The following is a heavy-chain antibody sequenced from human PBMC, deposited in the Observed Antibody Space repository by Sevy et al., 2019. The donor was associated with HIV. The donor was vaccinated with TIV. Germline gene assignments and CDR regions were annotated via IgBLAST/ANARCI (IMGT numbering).Heavy chain of an antibody. D-gene: IGHD4-17*01. Sequence: RGSLRLSCAASGFIFSSYYFHWVRQAPGKGLEWVAFISFDGDNKYYADSVKGRFTVSRDNSKTTLYLEMNGLTTEDTAVYYCTRTVTTHYYYGMDVWGQGTAVSVSS. CDR2: ISFDGDNK. CDR3: TRTVTTHYYYGMDV. CDR1: GFIFSSYY. J-gene: IGHJ6*02. V-gene: IGHV3-30*01.